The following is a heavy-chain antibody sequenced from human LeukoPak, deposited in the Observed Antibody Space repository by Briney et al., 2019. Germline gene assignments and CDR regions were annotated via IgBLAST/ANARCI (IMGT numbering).Heavy chain of an antibody. J-gene: IGHJ4*02. V-gene: IGHV1-18*01. D-gene: IGHD1-26*01. CDR2: ISAYNGNT. CDR1: GYTFTSYG. CDR3: ARELAYSGRYFYFDH. Sequence: ASVKVSCKGSGYTFTSYGVRWVRQAPGQALEWMVWISAYNGNTNYAQKLQGRVTMTTDTSTSTAYMELRSLRSDDTAVYYCARELAYSGRYFYFDHWGQGILVTVSS.